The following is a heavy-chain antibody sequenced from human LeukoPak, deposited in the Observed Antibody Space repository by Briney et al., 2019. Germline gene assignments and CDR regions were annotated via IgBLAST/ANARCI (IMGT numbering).Heavy chain of an antibody. CDR3: ARRYVTIFGVADDS. V-gene: IGHV3-48*01. CDR2: ISSTSSHI. Sequence: GGSLRLSRAASGFTFSSYSMNWVRQAPGKGLEWVSYISSTSSHIFYADSVKGRFTISRDNAKNSLFPQMNSLRAEDTAVYYCARRYVTIFGVADDSWGQGTLVTVSS. J-gene: IGHJ4*02. CDR1: GFTFSSYS. D-gene: IGHD3-3*01.